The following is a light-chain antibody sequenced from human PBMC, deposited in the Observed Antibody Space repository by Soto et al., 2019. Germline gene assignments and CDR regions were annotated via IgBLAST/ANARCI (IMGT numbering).Light chain of an antibody. V-gene: IGKV1-5*03. CDR3: QQYNSYSLT. J-gene: IGKJ1*01. Sequence: DIQMTQSPSTLSASVGDRVTITCRASQSVSSWLAWFQQKPGKAPKLLIYKASSLQSGVSSRFSGGGSGTEFTLTISSLQPDDFATYYCQQYNSYSLTFGQGTKVDIK. CDR1: QSVSSW. CDR2: KAS.